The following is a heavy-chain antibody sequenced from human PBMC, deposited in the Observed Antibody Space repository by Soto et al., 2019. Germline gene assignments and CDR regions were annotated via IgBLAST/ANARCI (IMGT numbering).Heavy chain of an antibody. Sequence: GGSLRLSCAASGFTFSSYAMSWVRQAPGKGLEWVSGISGSGGDTYYADSVKGRFTISRDNSKNTLFLQMNGLRAEDTAVYYCAKDPDTSTGSYYSSGMDVWGQGTTVTVSS. CDR3: AKDPDTSTGSYYSSGMDV. D-gene: IGHD3-9*01. J-gene: IGHJ6*02. CDR1: GFTFSSYA. CDR2: ISGSGGDT. V-gene: IGHV3-23*01.